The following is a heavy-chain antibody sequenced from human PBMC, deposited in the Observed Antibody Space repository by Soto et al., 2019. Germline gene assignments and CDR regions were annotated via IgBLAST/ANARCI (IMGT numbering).Heavy chain of an antibody. V-gene: IGHV1-46*01. CDR1: GYTFTSYY. J-gene: IGHJ4*01. D-gene: IGHD3-9*01. Sequence: ASVKVSCKAFGYTFTSYYMHWVRQAPGQGLEWMGIINPSGGSTSYAQKFQGRVTITRDTSASTAYLELSRLTSEDTAVYYCARDWGRTDWAAFDNWGHGTLVTVSS. CDR3: ARDWGRTDWAAFDN. CDR2: INPSGGST.